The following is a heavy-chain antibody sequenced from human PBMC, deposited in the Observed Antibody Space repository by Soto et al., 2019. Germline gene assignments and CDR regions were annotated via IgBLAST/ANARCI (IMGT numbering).Heavy chain of an antibody. J-gene: IGHJ4*02. D-gene: IGHD3-22*01. CDR3: AKALYYYDSSPLDQ. Sequence: EVQLVESGGGLVQPGGSLRLSCAASGFSFSSYWMHWVRQAPGSGLVWVSRLNSDGTDSYYMDSVRGRFTISRDNGKKSLYLQMDRLRPEDTALYFCAKALYYYDSSPLDQWGQGTLVSVSS. CDR2: LNSDGTDS. V-gene: IGHV3-74*01. CDR1: GFSFSSYW.